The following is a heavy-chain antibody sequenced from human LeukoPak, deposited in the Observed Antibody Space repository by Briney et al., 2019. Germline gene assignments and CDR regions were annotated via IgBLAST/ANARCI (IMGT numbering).Heavy chain of an antibody. CDR3: SRGLHVHGDSIYYFDQ. V-gene: IGHV3-49*03. CDR2: IRKKGYGETT. Sequence: GRSLRLSCTASGFTFGDDGWSWFRQAPGKGLEWICFIRKKGYGETTDYAASVRGRFTISRDDAKSIAYLQMNSLKTEDTALYYCSRGLHVHGDSIYYFDQWGRGTLVTVSS. D-gene: IGHD4-17*01. J-gene: IGHJ4*02. CDR1: GFTFGDDG.